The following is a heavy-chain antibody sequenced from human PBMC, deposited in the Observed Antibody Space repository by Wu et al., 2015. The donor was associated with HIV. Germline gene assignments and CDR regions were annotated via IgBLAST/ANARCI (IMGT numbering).Heavy chain of an antibody. J-gene: IGHJ4*02. V-gene: IGHV1-69*01. CDR3: ARGLPYYYDSSGYYA. CDR2: IIPIFGTT. Sequence: QAHLVQSGREVKKPGSSVKVSCKASGGTFSSYAINWVRQAPGQGLEWMGGIIPIFGTTNYAQKFQGRVTITTDESTSTAYMELSSLRSEDTAVYYCARGLPYYYDSSGYYAWGQGTLVTVSS. CDR1: GGTFSSYA. D-gene: IGHD3-22*01.